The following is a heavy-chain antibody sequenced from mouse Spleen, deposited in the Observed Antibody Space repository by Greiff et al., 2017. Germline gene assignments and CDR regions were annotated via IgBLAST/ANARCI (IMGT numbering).Heavy chain of an antibody. J-gene: IGHJ3*01. V-gene: IGHV2-6-1*01. D-gene: IGHD2-12*01. Sequence: VKVEESGPGLVAPSQSLSITCTASGFSLTSYGVHWVRQPPGKGLEWLVVIWSDGSTTYNSALKSRLSISKDNSKSQVFLKMNSLQTDDTAMYYCARHDDGAWFAYWGQGTLVTVSA. CDR2: IWSDGST. CDR3: ARHDDGAWFAY. CDR1: GFSLTSYG.